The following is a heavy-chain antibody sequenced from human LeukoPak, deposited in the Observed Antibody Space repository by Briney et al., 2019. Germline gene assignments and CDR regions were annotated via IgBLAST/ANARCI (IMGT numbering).Heavy chain of an antibody. J-gene: IGHJ6*02. V-gene: IGHV4-34*01. Sequence: PSETLSLTCAVYGGSFSGYYWSWIRQPPGKGLEWIGEINHSGSTNYNPSLKSRVTISVDTSKNQFSLKLSSVTAADTAVYYCARSQEPGMGGMDVWGQGTTVTVSS. CDR2: INHSGST. D-gene: IGHD1-14*01. CDR3: ARSQEPGMGGMDV. CDR1: GGSFSGYY.